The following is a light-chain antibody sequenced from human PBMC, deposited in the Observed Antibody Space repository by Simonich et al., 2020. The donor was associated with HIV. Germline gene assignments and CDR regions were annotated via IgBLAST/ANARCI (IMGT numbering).Light chain of an antibody. J-gene: IGKJ3*01. CDR3: QQRNNWPLFT. Sequence: EIVLTQSPATLSLSPGESATLVCRASQSVRCQLAWYQQKPGQAPMLINYVASNRATGSPARFSGSGSGTDFTLTVSSLEPEDFAVYYCQQRNNWPLFTFGPGTKVDIK. CDR2: VAS. V-gene: IGKV3-11*01. CDR1: QSVRCQ.